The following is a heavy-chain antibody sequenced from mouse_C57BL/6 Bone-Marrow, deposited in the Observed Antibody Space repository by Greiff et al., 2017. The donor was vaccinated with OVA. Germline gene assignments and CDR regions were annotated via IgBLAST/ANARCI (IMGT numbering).Heavy chain of an antibody. V-gene: IGHV1-62-2*01. CDR3: ARHEDEYYGSSRAWFAY. CDR2: FYPGSGSI. Sequence: QVQLQQSGAELVKPGASVKLSCKASGYTFTEYTIHWVKQRSGQGLGWIGWFYPGSGSIKYNEKFKDKATLTADKSSSTVYMELSRLTSEDSAVYFCARHEDEYYGSSRAWFAYWGQGTLVTVSA. D-gene: IGHD1-1*01. CDR1: GYTFTEYT. J-gene: IGHJ3*01.